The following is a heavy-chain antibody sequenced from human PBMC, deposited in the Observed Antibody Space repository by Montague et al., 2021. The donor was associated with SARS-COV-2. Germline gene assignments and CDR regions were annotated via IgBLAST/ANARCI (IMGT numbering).Heavy chain of an antibody. D-gene: IGHD5-12*01. CDR3: ARDGADYSFAYYHEMDV. Sequence: SETLSLTCTVSGASVRTYYWSWIRQSAGKKLEWMGRLYTSGSTYYNPSFKSRVTMSLDTSKNLFSLNLSSMTAADMAVYYCARDGADYSFAYYHEMDVWGKGSAVAFSS. J-gene: IGHJ6*03. CDR1: GASVRTYY. V-gene: IGHV4-4*07. CDR2: LYTSGST.